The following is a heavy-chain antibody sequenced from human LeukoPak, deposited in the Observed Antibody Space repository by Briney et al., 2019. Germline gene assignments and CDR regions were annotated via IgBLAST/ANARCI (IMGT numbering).Heavy chain of an antibody. D-gene: IGHD1-26*01. CDR3: ARVGGGATTDWFDP. Sequence: PSETLSLTCTVSGGSISSYYWSWIRQPAGKGLEWIGRIYTSGSTNYNPSLMGRVTMSVDTSKNQFSLKLSSVTAADTAVYYCARVGGGATTDWFDPWGQGTLVTVSS. CDR1: GGSISSYY. V-gene: IGHV4-4*07. CDR2: IYTSGST. J-gene: IGHJ5*02.